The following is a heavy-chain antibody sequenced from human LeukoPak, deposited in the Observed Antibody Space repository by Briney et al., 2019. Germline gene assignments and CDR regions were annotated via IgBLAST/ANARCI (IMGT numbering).Heavy chain of an antibody. V-gene: IGHV4-61*02. J-gene: IGHJ3*02. D-gene: IGHD1-26*01. CDR1: GGSISSGSYY. Sequence: SETLSLTCTVSGGSISSGSYYWSWIRQPAGKGLEWIGRIYTSGITNYNPSLKSRVTISVDTSKDQFSLKLSSVTAADTAVYYCARDGSPVVGAGGLGAFDIWGQGTMVTVSS. CDR3: ARDGSPVVGAGGLGAFDI. CDR2: IYTSGIT.